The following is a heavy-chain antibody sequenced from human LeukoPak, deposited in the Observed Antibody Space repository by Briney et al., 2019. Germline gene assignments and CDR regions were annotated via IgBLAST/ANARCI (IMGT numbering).Heavy chain of an antibody. V-gene: IGHV3-48*03. D-gene: IGHD3-10*02. CDR3: AELGITMTGGV. Sequence: SGGSLRLSCAASGFTFSSFEMNWVRQTPEKGLEWISYIDTIGNSIYYADSIKGRFTTSRDNAQKSLYLQMNSLRAEDTAVYYCAELGITMTGGVWGKGTTVTISS. J-gene: IGHJ6*04. CDR1: GFTFSSFE. CDR2: IDTIGNSI.